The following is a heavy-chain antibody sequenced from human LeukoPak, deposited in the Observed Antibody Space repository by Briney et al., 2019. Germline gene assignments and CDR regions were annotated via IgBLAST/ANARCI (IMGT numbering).Heavy chain of an antibody. CDR2: IDYSGST. D-gene: IGHD1-20*01. V-gene: IGHV4-39*01. CDR1: GGSISSINYY. Sequence: PSETLSLTCTVSGGSISSINYYWGWIRQPPGKGREWIGNIDYSGSTYYNPSLKSRVSISVDTSKNQFSLKLSSVTAADTAVYYCARHGTRVAAQESYITGTRPTFAFDIWGQGTMVTVSS. J-gene: IGHJ3*02. CDR3: ARHGTRVAAQESYITGTRPTFAFDI.